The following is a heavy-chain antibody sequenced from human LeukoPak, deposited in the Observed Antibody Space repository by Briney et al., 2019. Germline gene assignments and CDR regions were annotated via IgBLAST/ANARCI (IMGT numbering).Heavy chain of an antibody. V-gene: IGHV4-4*07. Sequence: PSETLSLTCTVSGGPISSYYWSWIRQPAGKGLEWIGRIYTSGSTNYNPSLKSRVTMSVDTSKNQFSLKLSSVTAADTAVYYCARDWYSSSWYAGGDAFDIWGQGTMVTVSS. CDR2: IYTSGST. D-gene: IGHD6-13*01. CDR1: GGPISSYY. J-gene: IGHJ3*02. CDR3: ARDWYSSSWYAGGDAFDI.